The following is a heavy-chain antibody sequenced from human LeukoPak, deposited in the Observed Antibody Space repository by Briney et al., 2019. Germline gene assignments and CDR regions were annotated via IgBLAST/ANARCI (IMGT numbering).Heavy chain of an antibody. CDR3: AIAAALSR. V-gene: IGHV3-64D*06. J-gene: IGHJ4*02. CDR2: ISSNGGSA. CDR1: GFTFSSYS. Sequence: GGSLRLSCAASGFTFSSYSMNWVRQAPGKGLEYVSAISSNGGSAYYADSVKGRFTISRDNSKNTLFLQMSSLRAEDTAVYYCAIAAALSRWGQGTLVTVSS. D-gene: IGHD6-13*01.